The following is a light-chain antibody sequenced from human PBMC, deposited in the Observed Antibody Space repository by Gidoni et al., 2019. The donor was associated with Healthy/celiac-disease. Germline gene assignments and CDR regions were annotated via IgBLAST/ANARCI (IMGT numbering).Light chain of an antibody. J-gene: IGKJ1*01. CDR3: QQRSNSPPT. CDR1: QSVSSY. V-gene: IGKV3-11*01. Sequence: EIVLTQSPATLSLSPGERATLSCRASQSVSSYLAWYQQKPGQAPRLLIYDASNRATGIPARFSGSGSGTDFTLTISSLEPEDFAVYYCQQRSNSPPTFGQXTKVEIK. CDR2: DAS.